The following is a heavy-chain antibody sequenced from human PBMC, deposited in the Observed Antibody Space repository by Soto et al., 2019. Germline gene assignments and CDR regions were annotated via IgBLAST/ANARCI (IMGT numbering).Heavy chain of an antibody. CDR2: INPSGGST. CDR1: GYTFTSYY. CDR3: ARDPLYQYYYDSSGSHFDY. J-gene: IGHJ4*02. V-gene: IGHV1-46*01. D-gene: IGHD3-22*01. Sequence: ASVKVSCKASGYTFTSYYMHWVRQAPGQGLEWMGIINPSGGSTSYAQKFQGSVTMTRDTSTSTVYMELSSLRSEDTAVYYCARDPLYQYYYDSSGSHFDYWGQGTMVTVYS.